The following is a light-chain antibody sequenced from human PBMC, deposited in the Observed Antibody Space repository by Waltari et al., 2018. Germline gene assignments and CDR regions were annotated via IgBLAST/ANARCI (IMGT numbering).Light chain of an antibody. J-gene: IGLJ2*01. Sequence: QSVLTQPPSVSGAPGQRVTISCTGGTSNIGAGYDVHWYQRLPGKAPKLLIYGNTNRPSGVPDRFSGSKSGTSASLAIAGLQAEDEGDYYCQSSDGSLTLFGGGTRLTVL. CDR2: GNT. CDR1: TSNIGAGYD. V-gene: IGLV1-40*01. CDR3: QSSDGSLTL.